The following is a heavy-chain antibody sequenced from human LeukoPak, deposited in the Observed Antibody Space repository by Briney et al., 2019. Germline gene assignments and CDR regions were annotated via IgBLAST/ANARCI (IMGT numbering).Heavy chain of an antibody. V-gene: IGHV4-39*07. CDR1: GGSISSSSYY. J-gene: IGHJ3*02. Sequence: SETLSLTCTVSGGSISSSSYYWGWIRQPPGKGLEWIGSIYYSGSTYYNPSLKSRVTISVDTSKNQFSLKLSSVTAADTAVYYCARGYYYDSSGDAFDIWGQGTMVTVSS. CDR2: IYYSGST. D-gene: IGHD3-22*01. CDR3: ARGYYYDSSGDAFDI.